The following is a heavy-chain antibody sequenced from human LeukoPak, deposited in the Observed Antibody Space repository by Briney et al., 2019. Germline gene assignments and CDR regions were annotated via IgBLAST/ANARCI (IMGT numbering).Heavy chain of an antibody. J-gene: IGHJ4*02. CDR1: GFTFSGTW. Sequence: GGSLRLSCEASGFTFSGTWMHWVRQTPGKGLVWVSRINSDGTSTSYADSVKGRFTISRDNAKNTLYLQMDSLRAEDTAVYYCASGYYGDCFDYWGQGTLVTVSS. CDR3: ASGYYGDCFDY. D-gene: IGHD4-17*01. CDR2: INSDGTST. V-gene: IGHV3-74*01.